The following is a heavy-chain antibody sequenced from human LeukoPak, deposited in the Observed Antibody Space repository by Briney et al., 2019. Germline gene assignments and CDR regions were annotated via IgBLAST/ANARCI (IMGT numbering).Heavy chain of an antibody. J-gene: IGHJ4*02. CDR2: IRYDGSNK. V-gene: IGHV3-30*02. CDR3: AKDARDRLRFLEWSSFDY. Sequence: PGGSLRLSCAASGFTFSSYGMHWVRQAPGKGLEWVAFIRYDGSNKYYADSVKGRFTISRDNSKNTLYLQMNSLRAVDTAVYYCAKDARDRLRFLEWSSFDYWGQGTLVTVSS. D-gene: IGHD3-3*01. CDR1: GFTFSSYG.